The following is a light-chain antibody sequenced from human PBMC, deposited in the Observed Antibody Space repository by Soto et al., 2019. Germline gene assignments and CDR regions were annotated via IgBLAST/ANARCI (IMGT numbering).Light chain of an antibody. CDR1: NSDVGGYNY. Sequence: QSALTQPPSASGSPGQSVTISCTGTNSDVGGYNYVSWYQQHPGKAPKLMIYEVTKRPSGVPDRFSGSKSGNTASLTVSGLQAEDEADYYCSSYAGSNNLFGGGTKVTVL. V-gene: IGLV2-8*01. J-gene: IGLJ2*01. CDR3: SSYAGSNNL. CDR2: EVT.